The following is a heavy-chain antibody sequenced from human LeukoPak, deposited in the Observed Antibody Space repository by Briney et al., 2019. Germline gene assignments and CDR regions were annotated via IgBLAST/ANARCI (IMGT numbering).Heavy chain of an antibody. J-gene: IGHJ4*02. D-gene: IGHD3-10*01. CDR3: ARGLSGSMVY. V-gene: IGHV3-21*01. CDR2: ISSSSSYI. Sequence: XAXXGFTXXSYSMNWVRQAPGKGLEWVSSISSSSSYIYYADSVKGRFTISRDNAKNSLYLQMNSLRAEDTAVYYCARGLSGSMVYWGQGTLVTVSS. CDR1: GFTXXSYS.